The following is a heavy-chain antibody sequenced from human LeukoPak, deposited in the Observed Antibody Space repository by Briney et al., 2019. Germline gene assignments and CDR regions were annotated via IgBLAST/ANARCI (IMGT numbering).Heavy chain of an antibody. CDR1: GFTFSSYA. J-gene: IGHJ6*03. Sequence: GGSLRLSCAASGFTFSSYAMSWVRQAPGKGLEWVSAISGSGGSTYYADSVKGRFTISRDNSKNTLYLQMNSLRAEDTAVYYCAKDGYYGSGSYPHYYYYYMDVWGKGTTVTVSS. V-gene: IGHV3-23*01. CDR3: AKDGYYGSGSYPHYYYYYMDV. CDR2: ISGSGGST. D-gene: IGHD3-10*01.